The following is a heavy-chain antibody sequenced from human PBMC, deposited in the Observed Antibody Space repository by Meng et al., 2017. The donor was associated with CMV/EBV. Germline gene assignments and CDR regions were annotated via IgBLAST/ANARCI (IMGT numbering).Heavy chain of an antibody. CDR1: GGSISSYY. CDR3: ARAGGAFDI. Sequence: GSLRLSCTVSGGSISSYYWSWIRQPSGKGLEWIGYIYYSGSTNYNPSLKSRVTISVDTSKNQFSLKLSSVTAADTAVYYCARAGGAFDIWGQGTMVTVSS. D-gene: IGHD1-26*01. V-gene: IGHV4-59*01. CDR2: IYYSGST. J-gene: IGHJ3*02.